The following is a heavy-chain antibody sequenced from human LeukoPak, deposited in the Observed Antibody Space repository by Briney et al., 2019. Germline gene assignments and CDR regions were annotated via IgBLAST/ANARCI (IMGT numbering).Heavy chain of an antibody. J-gene: IGHJ4*02. Sequence: ASLKVSCKASGYTFTIYGINWVRQAPGHGLAWMGWISAHNGKTKFAQKLQGRIAMTTDTSTSTAYMEVRSLRSDDTAVYYCARDRRYSDSGRPEPPAPGNWGQGTLVTVSS. D-gene: IGHD3-10*01. V-gene: IGHV1-18*01. CDR1: GYTFTIYG. CDR2: ISAHNGKT. CDR3: ARDRRYSDSGRPEPPAPGN.